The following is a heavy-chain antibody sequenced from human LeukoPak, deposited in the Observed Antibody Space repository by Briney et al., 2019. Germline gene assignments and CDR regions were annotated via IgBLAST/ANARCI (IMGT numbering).Heavy chain of an antibody. D-gene: IGHD3-16*01. J-gene: IGHJ4*02. V-gene: IGHV4-38-2*02. CDR2: IYHSGST. Sequence: SETLSLTCTVSGYSISSGYYWGWIRQPPGKGLEWIGSIYHSGSTYYNPSLKSRVTISVDRSKNQFSLKLSSVTAADTAVYYCARVVRGGAFDYWGQGTLVTVSS. CDR1: GYSISSGYY. CDR3: ARVVRGGAFDY.